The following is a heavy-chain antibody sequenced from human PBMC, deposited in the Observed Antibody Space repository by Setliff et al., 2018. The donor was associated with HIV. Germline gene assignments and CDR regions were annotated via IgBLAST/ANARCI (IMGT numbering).Heavy chain of an antibody. D-gene: IGHD6-19*01. CDR3: ARPMEIGRHPVAGQRDAFDY. Sequence: PGESLKISCAASGFTFSSYWMHWVRQLPGKGLVWVSSMNSDGSRTTYADSVKGRFTISRDNAKKMLYVQMNSLRAEDTAVYYCARPMEIGRHPVAGQRDAFDYWGQGTLVTVSS. CDR1: GFTFSSYW. V-gene: IGHV3-74*03. CDR2: MNSDGSRT. J-gene: IGHJ4*02.